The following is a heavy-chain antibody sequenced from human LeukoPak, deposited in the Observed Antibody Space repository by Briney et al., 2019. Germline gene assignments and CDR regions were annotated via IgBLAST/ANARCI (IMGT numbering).Heavy chain of an antibody. V-gene: IGHV1-69*05. CDR2: IIPIFGTA. CDR1: GGTFSSYA. D-gene: IGHD3-10*01. J-gene: IGHJ6*03. CDR3: ARTITMVRGVPDYYYYMDV. Sequence: ASVKVSCKASGGTFSSYAISWVRQAPGQGLEWMGGIIPIFGTANYAQRFQGRVTITTDESTSTAYMELSSLRSEDTAVYYCARTITMVRGVPDYYYYMDVWGKGTTVTVSS.